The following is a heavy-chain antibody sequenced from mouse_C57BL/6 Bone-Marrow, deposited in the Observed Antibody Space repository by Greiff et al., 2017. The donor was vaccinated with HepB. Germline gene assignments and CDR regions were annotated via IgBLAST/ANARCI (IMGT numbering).Heavy chain of an antibody. CDR2: ISYSGST. V-gene: IGHV3-8*01. CDR1: GYSITSDY. Sequence: EVKLMESGPGLAKPSQTLSLTCSVPGYSITSDYWNWIRKFPGNKLEYMGYISYSGSTYYNPSLKSRISITRDTSKNQYYLQLNSVTTEDTATYYCARSGWLTGTSGYFDVWGTGTTVTVSS. D-gene: IGHD4-1*01. J-gene: IGHJ1*03. CDR3: ARSGWLTGTSGYFDV.